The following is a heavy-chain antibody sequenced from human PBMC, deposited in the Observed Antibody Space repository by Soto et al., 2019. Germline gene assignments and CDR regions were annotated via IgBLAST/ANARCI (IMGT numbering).Heavy chain of an antibody. V-gene: IGHV5-51*01. CDR1: GYSFTSYW. D-gene: IGHD5-12*01. CDR3: ARLRRDGYNYFDY. J-gene: IGHJ4*02. CDR2: IYPGDSDT. Sequence: GGSLRLSCKGSGYSFTSYWIGWVRQMPGKGLEWMGIIYPGDSDTRYSPSFQGQVTISADKSISTAYLQWSSLKASDTAMYYCARLRRDGYNYFDYWGQGTLVTVSS.